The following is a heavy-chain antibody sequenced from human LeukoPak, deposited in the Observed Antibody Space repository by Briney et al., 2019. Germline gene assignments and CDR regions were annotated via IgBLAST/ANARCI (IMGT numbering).Heavy chain of an antibody. D-gene: IGHD4-17*01. J-gene: IGHJ4*02. Sequence: PGGSLRLSCSASGFSFSSYGMHWVRQAPGKGLEWVAVIWNDGSHPYYADSEKGRFTISRGNSRNTVYLQMNRLRVDDTAVYYCARDATEYGDSHFDWWGQVTLVTVSS. CDR3: ARDATEYGDSHFDW. CDR1: GFSFSSYG. V-gene: IGHV3-33*01. CDR2: IWNDGSHP.